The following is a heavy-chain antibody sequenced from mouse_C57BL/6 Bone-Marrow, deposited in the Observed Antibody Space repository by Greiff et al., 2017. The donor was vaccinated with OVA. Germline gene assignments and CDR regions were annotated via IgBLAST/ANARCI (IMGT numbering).Heavy chain of an antibody. V-gene: IGHV5-9*01. CDR3: ARPEGFAY. J-gene: IGHJ3*01. CDR1: GFTFSSYT. Sequence: EVQRVESGGGLVKPGGSLKLSCAASGFTFSSYTMSWVRQTPEKRLEWVATISGGGGNTYYPDSVKGRFTISRDNAKNTLYLQMSSLRSEDTALYYCARPEGFAYWGQGTLVTVSA. CDR2: ISGGGGNT.